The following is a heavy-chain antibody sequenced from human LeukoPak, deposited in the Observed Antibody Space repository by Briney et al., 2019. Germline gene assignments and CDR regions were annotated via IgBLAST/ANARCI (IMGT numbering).Heavy chain of an antibody. D-gene: IGHD1-7*01. V-gene: IGHV3-21*01. Sequence: GGSLRLSCAASGFTFSTFSMNWVRQTPGKALDCVSAISGSGSDIYYADSVKGRFTISRDNPKRSQYLQMNSLRAEDTAVYYCARRTFPNDAFDVWGQGTVVTVSS. CDR1: GFTFSTFS. J-gene: IGHJ3*01. CDR3: ARRTFPNDAFDV. CDR2: ISGSGSDI.